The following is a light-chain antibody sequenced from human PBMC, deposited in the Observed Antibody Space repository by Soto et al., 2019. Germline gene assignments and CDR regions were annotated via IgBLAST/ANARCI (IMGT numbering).Light chain of an antibody. CDR2: GNS. V-gene: IGLV1-40*01. CDR3: QSYDSSLRANVV. J-gene: IGLJ2*01. CDR1: SSNIGAGYD. Sequence: QSVLTQPPSVSGSPGQRVTISCTGSSSNIGAGYDVHWYQQLPGTAPKLLIYGNSNRPSGVPDRFSGSKSGTSASLAITGLRAEDEADYYCQSYDSSLRANVVFGGGTKVTVL.